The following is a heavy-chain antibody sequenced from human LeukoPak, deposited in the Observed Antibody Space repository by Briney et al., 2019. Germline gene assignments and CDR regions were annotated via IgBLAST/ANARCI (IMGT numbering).Heavy chain of an antibody. V-gene: IGHV4-39*01. CDR2: INYSGTT. CDR3: ARHSIYHYYFDY. J-gene: IGHJ4*02. Sequence: SETLSLTCTVSGGSISSVIYYWGWLRQPPGKGLVWIGSINYSGTTYYNPSLKSRLTMSVDTSKNQFSLQLSSVTAADTAVYYCARHSIYHYYFDYWGQGTLVTVSS. D-gene: IGHD1-14*01. CDR1: GGSISSVIYY.